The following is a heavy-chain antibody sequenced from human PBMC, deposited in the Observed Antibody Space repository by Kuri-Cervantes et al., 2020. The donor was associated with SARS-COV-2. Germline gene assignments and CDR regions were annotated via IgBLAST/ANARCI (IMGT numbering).Heavy chain of an antibody. CDR2: IYYSGSR. D-gene: IGHD5-18*01. J-gene: IGHJ4*02. V-gene: IGHV4-39*01. CDR3: ARQGDRGYSYGEFDY. Sequence: GSLRLSCTVSGGSLRSSGYYWGWIRQPPGKGLEWTVSIYYSGSRYYNPSLKSRVTISVDTSENQFSLKLSSVTAADTAVYYCARQGDRGYSYGEFDYWGQGTLVTVSS. CDR1: GGSLRSSGYY.